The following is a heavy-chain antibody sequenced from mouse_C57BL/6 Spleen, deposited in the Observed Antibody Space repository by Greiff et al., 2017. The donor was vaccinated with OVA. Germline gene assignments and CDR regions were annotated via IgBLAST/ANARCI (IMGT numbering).Heavy chain of an antibody. V-gene: IGHV14-4*01. Sequence: VQLKESGAELVRPGASVKLSCTASGFNIKDDYMHWVKQRPEQGLEWIGWIDPENGDTEYASKFQGKATITADTSSNTAYLQLSSLTSEDTAVYYCTTTAYGSSSWYFDVWGTGTTVTVSS. CDR2: IDPENGDT. D-gene: IGHD1-1*01. CDR1: GFNIKDDY. CDR3: TTTAYGSSSWYFDV. J-gene: IGHJ1*03.